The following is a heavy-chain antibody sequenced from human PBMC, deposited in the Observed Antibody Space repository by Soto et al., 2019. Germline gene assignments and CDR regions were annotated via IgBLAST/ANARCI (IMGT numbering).Heavy chain of an antibody. V-gene: IGHV3-30-3*01. D-gene: IGHD6-13*01. CDR1: GFSFSSYA. CDR2: ISYDGNNK. J-gene: IGHJ6*02. Sequence: QVLVVESGGGVVQPGRSLRLSCAASGFSFSSYAMHWVRQAPGKGLEWVAVISYDGNNKYYADSVKGRITISRDSSKNMVYLQMNSLRPEDTAVYYCARAPPRGIAAPGTWGSGMDVWGQGTTVTVSS. CDR3: ARAPPRGIAAPGTWGSGMDV.